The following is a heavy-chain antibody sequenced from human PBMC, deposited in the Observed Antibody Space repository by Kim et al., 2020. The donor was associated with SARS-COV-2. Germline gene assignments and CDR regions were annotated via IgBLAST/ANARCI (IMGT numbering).Heavy chain of an antibody. D-gene: IGHD3-22*01. V-gene: IGHV3-23*01. CDR3: AKSPYYYDSNGSGDYFD. Sequence: GGSLRLSCAASGFTFSSYAMTWVRQAPGKGLEWVSGISGSGVSTYYADSVKGRFTVSRDNSKNTLSLQMNSLRAEDTAVYYCAKSPYYYDSNGSGDYFD. CDR1: GFTFSSYA. J-gene: IGHJ4*01. CDR2: ISGSGVST.